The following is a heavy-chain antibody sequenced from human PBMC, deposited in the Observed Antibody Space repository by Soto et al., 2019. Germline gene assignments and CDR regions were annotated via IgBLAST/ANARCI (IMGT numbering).Heavy chain of an antibody. Sequence: SETLSLTCTVSGGSISSSSYYWGWIRQPPGKGLEWIGSIYYSGSTYYNPSLKSRVTISVDTSKNQFSLKLSSVTAADTAVYYCARVVADQYYYYSGMDVWGQGTTVTVYS. CDR2: IYYSGST. CDR1: GGSISSSSYY. V-gene: IGHV4-39*01. CDR3: ARVVADQYYYYSGMDV. D-gene: IGHD2-15*01. J-gene: IGHJ6*02.